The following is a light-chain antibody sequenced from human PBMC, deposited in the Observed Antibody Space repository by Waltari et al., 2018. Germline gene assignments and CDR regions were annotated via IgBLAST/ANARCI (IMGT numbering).Light chain of an antibody. Sequence: IQLTQSPSSLSASVGDRVTITCRASQGNSSDLAWYQQKPGKAPELLISDASSLERWVPSRFSGSGSGTDFTLTISSLQPEDFATYSVQQFNSYPLTFGGVTKVEIK. V-gene: IGKV1-13*02. CDR3: QQFNSYPLT. CDR2: DAS. CDR1: QGNSSD. J-gene: IGKJ4*01.